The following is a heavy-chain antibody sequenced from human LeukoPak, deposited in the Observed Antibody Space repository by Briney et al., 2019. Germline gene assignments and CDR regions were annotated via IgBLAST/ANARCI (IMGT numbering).Heavy chain of an antibody. J-gene: IGHJ6*03. Sequence: GGSLRLSCAASGFTFSSFGMHWVRQAPGKGLEWVAIIWFDGSNKYYADSVKGRFTISRDNSKSTLYPQMNSLRAEDTAVYYCARTNVMVRGVGYYYMDVWGKGTTVTVPS. CDR3: ARTNVMVRGVGYYYMDV. CDR1: GFTFSSFG. CDR2: IWFDGSNK. V-gene: IGHV3-33*01. D-gene: IGHD3-10*01.